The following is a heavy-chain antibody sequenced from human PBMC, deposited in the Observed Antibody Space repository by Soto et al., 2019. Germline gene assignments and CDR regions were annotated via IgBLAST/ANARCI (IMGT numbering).Heavy chain of an antibody. D-gene: IGHD5-18*01. J-gene: IGHJ6*02. CDR3: AKDPEVAQLWSPGLFYYGMDV. CDR1: GFTFSSYG. V-gene: IGHV3-30*18. CDR2: ISYDGSNK. Sequence: PGGSLRLSCAASGFTFSSYGMHWVRQAPGKGLEWVAVISYDGSNKYYADSVKGRFTISRDNSKNTLYLQMNSLRAEDTVVYYCAKDPEVAQLWSPGLFYYGMDVWGQGTTVTVSS.